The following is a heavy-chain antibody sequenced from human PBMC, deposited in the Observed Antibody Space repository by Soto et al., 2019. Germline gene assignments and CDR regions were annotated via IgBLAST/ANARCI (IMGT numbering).Heavy chain of an antibody. CDR3: ARMYSSGSGWFHP. CDR1: GYSITAGGYY. D-gene: IGHD6-19*01. CDR2: FYSSGSI. Sequence: SETLSLTCFVSGYSITAGGYYWSWNRHHPGKGLEWIGSFYSSGSIIYNPSLRSRVSISGDTSSNQFSMSLTSVTAADTARYYCARMYSSGSGWFHPWGQGTLVTVSS. V-gene: IGHV4-31*03. J-gene: IGHJ5*02.